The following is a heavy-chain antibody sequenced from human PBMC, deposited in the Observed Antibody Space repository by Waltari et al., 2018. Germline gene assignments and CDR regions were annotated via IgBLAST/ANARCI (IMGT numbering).Heavy chain of an antibody. V-gene: IGHV3-30*02. CDR2: IKYDGTDK. J-gene: IGHJ3*01. CDR1: GFTLSNVG. Sequence: QVQLVESGGSVVQPGGSLRLSCASFGFTLSNVGMQWVRQTPGKGLEWVAFIKYDGTDKFYAGSVRGRFTISRDNSKNTLSLQMNSLRTEDTALYYCAREGGESSAFDVWGQGTMVTVSA. D-gene: IGHD3-16*01. CDR3: AREGGESSAFDV.